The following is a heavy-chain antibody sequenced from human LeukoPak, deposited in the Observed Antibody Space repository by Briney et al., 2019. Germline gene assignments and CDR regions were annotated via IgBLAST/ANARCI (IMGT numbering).Heavy chain of an antibody. CDR3: ARGGYSYGAGETYYYYYGMDV. CDR2: ISSSSSTI. D-gene: IGHD5-18*01. J-gene: IGHJ6*02. Sequence: AGGSLRLSCAAPGFTFSSYSMNWVRQAPGKGLEWVSYISSSSSTIYYADSVKGRFTITRDNAKNSLYLQMNSLRAEDTAVYYCARGGYSYGAGETYYYYYGMDVWGQGTTVTVSS. CDR1: GFTFSSYS. V-gene: IGHV3-48*01.